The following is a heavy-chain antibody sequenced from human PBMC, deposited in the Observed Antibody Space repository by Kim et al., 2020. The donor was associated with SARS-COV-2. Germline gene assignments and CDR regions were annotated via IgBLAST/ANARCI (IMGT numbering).Heavy chain of an antibody. CDR3: AKQTVAGLL. CDR2: IYYSGST. V-gene: IGHV4-39*01. D-gene: IGHD6-19*01. CDR1: GGSISSSSYY. Sequence: SETLSLTCTVSGGSISSSSYYWGWIRQPPGKGLEWIGSIYYSGSTYYNPSLKSRVTISVDTSKNQFSLKLSSVTAADTAVYYCAKQTVAGLLWGQGTLVTVSS. J-gene: IGHJ4*02.